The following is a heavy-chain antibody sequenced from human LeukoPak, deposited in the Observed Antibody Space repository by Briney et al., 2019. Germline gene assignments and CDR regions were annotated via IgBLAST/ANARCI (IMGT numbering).Heavy chain of an antibody. CDR2: IHHSGST. Sequence: PSETLSLTCIVSGYSISSGYYWGWIRQPPGKGLEWIGNIHHSGSTYYNPSLKSRVTISVGTSKNQLSLKLSSVTAADTAVYYCARRLGSVDYWGQGTLVTVSS. J-gene: IGHJ4*02. CDR3: ARRLGSVDY. V-gene: IGHV4-38-2*02. D-gene: IGHD3-16*01. CDR1: GYSISSGYY.